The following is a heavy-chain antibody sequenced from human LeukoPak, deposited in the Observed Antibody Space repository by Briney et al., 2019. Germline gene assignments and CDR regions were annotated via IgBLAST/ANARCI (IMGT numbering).Heavy chain of an antibody. D-gene: IGHD6-19*01. Sequence: SETLSLTCTVSGGSISSSSYYWGWIRQPPGKGLEWIGSIYYSGSTYYNPSLKSRVTISVDTSKNQFSLKMSSVTAADTAVYYCARGILAVAAIDAFDIWGQGTMVTVSS. V-gene: IGHV4-39*07. J-gene: IGHJ3*02. CDR2: IYYSGST. CDR1: GGSISSSSYY. CDR3: ARGILAVAAIDAFDI.